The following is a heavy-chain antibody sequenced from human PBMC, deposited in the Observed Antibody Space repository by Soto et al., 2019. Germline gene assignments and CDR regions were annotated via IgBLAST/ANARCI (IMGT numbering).Heavy chain of an antibody. J-gene: IGHJ6*04. CDR3: ARDLFPGVVVPAANREDYYGMDV. Sequence: QVQLVESGGGVVQPGRSLRLSCAASGFTFSSYGMHWVRQAPGKGLEWVAAIWYDGSNKYYADSVKGRFTISRDNSKNTLDLQMNSRGAEDTAVYYCARDLFPGVVVPAANREDYYGMDVWGKGTTVTVSS. CDR2: IWYDGSNK. D-gene: IGHD2-2*01. CDR1: GFTFSSYG. V-gene: IGHV3-33*01.